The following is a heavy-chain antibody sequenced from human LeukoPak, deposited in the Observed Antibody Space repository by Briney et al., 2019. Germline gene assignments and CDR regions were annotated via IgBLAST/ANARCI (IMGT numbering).Heavy chain of an antibody. J-gene: IGHJ4*02. CDR3: AKGLLIVGATGYYFDY. CDR2: INPNSGGT. V-gene: IGHV1-2*04. CDR1: GYTFTGYY. Sequence: ASVKVSCKASGYTFTGYYMHWVRQAPGQGLEWMGWINPNSGGTNYAQKFQGWVTMTRDTSISTAYMELSRLRSDDTAVYYCAKGLLIVGATGYYFDYWGQGTLVTVSS. D-gene: IGHD1-26*01.